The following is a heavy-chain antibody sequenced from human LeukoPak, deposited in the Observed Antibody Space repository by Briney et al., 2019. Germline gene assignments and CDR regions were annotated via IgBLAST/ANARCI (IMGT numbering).Heavy chain of an antibody. Sequence: SVKVSCKASGGTFSSYAISWVRQAPGQGLEWMGGVIPIFGTANYAQKFQGRVTITADESTSTAYMERSSLRSEDTAVYYCARALERFLEWLFPPYGMDVWGQGTTVTVSS. CDR3: ARALERFLEWLFPPYGMDV. V-gene: IGHV1-69*13. D-gene: IGHD3-3*01. CDR2: VIPIFGTA. CDR1: GGTFSSYA. J-gene: IGHJ6*02.